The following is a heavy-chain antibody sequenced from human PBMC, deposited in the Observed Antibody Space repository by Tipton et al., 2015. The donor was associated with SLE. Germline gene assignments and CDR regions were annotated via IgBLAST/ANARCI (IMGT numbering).Heavy chain of an antibody. CDR1: GFTFSSYA. J-gene: IGHJ6*02. CDR3: ARVEPMYYWMDL. CDR2: IYSGVSST. D-gene: IGHD3-10*01. V-gene: IGHV3-23*03. Sequence: SLRLSCVASGFTFSSYAMSWVRQAPGKGLEWVSVIYSGVSSTYYADSVRGRFTVSRDNSKNMVHLQMNSLRGDDSAIYFCARVEPMYYWMDLWGHGTTVTVSS.